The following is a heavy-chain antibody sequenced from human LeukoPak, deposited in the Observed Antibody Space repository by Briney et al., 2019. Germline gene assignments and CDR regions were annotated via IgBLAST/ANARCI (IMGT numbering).Heavy chain of an antibody. J-gene: IGHJ6*02. Sequence: PSETLSLTCTVSGGSISSYYWSWIRQPPGKGLKWIGYIYYSGTTNYNPSLKSRVTISVDTSKNQFSLKLSSVTAADTAVYFCTRHMSYYYGMDVWGQGTTVTVSS. CDR2: IYYSGTT. CDR3: TRHMSYYYGMDV. CDR1: GGSISSYY. D-gene: IGHD3-10*02. V-gene: IGHV4-59*08.